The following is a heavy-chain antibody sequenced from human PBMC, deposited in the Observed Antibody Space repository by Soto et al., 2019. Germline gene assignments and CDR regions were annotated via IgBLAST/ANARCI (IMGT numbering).Heavy chain of an antibody. Sequence: LRLSCAASGFTFSKTWMNWVRQAPGKGLEWVGHIQSKTDGGTTDYAAPVKGRFTISRDDSTNTLYLEMSSLSTDDTAIYYCITSPPFDSWGQGTLVTVSS. CDR3: ITSPPFDS. V-gene: IGHV3-15*07. CDR1: GFTFSKTW. CDR2: IQSKTDGGTT. J-gene: IGHJ4*02.